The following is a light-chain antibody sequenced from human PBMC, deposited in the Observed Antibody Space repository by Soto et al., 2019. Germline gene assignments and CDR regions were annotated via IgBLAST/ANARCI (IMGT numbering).Light chain of an antibody. V-gene: IGKV3-15*01. J-gene: IGKJ2*01. CDR1: QSISTE. CDR3: PHGHNWALT. Sequence: EIVMTQSPATLSVSPGERATLSCRASQSISTELAWYQQKPGQPPRLLIYSASTMATGVPARFTGSGSGSEFTLTISGLQSEDFAVYYCPHGHNWALTFGQGTRLEI. CDR2: SAS.